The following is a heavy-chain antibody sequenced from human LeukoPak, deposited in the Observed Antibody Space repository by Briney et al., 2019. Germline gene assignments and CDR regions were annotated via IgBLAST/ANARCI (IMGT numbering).Heavy chain of an antibody. V-gene: IGHV3-66*01. Sequence: PGGSLRLACAASGFTVSSSYMNWVRQAPGKGLEWVSLIYSGGGTYYADSVKGRFTISRDNSKNTLYLQMNSLRAEATAVYYCARKYYDSSAYYYFDYWGQGTLVTVSS. CDR1: GFTVSSSY. CDR2: IYSGGGT. D-gene: IGHD3-22*01. J-gene: IGHJ4*02. CDR3: ARKYYDSSAYYYFDY.